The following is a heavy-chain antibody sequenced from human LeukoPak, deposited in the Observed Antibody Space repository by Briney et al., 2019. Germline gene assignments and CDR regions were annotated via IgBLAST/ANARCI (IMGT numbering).Heavy chain of an antibody. V-gene: IGHV4-31*03. Sequence: SETLSLTCTVSGGSISSGGYYWSWIRQHPGKGLEWIGYIYYSGSTYYNPSLKSRVTISVDTSKNQFSLKLSSVTAADTAVYYCARDAYGDSVFDIGGQGTRVTVSS. CDR1: GGSISSGGYY. D-gene: IGHD4-17*01. J-gene: IGHJ3*02. CDR2: IYYSGST. CDR3: ARDAYGDSVFDI.